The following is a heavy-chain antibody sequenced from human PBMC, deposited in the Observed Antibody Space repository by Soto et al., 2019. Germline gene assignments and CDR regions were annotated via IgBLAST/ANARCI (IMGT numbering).Heavy chain of an antibody. CDR3: ARGLITGSQYSGGWYYFDS. CDR1: GYTFTDYY. D-gene: IGHD1-26*01. CDR2: INPNSGGT. V-gene: IGHV1-2*04. J-gene: IGHJ4*02. Sequence: ASVKVSCKASGYTFTDYYMHWVRQAPGQGLEWMGWINPNSGGTNYAQKFQGSVTMTRDTSNSQFSLELSSVTAADTAVYYCARGLITGSQYSGGWYYFDSWGQGTQVTVSS.